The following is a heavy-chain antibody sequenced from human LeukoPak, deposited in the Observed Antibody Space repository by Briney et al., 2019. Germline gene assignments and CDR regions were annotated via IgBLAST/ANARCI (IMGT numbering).Heavy chain of an antibody. CDR2: IYYSGST. CDR3: ARQYYYDSSGYYPFDY. CDR1: GGSISSSSYY. D-gene: IGHD3-22*01. Sequence: PSETLSLTCTVSGGSISSSSYYWGWIRQPPGKGLEWIGSIYYSGSTYYNPSLKSRVTISVDTFKNQFSLKLSSVTAADTAVYYCARQYYYDSSGYYPFDYWGQGTLVTVSS. V-gene: IGHV4-39*01. J-gene: IGHJ4*02.